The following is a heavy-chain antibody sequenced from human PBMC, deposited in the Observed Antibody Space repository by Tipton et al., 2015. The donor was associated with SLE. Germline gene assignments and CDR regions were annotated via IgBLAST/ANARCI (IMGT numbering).Heavy chain of an antibody. D-gene: IGHD4-17*01. CDR1: GYTFTSYG. CDR3: ATSYRDYVEYFQH. J-gene: IGHJ1*01. Sequence: QLVQSGAEVKKPGASVKVSCKASGYTFTSYGISWVRQATGQGLEWMGWMNPNSGNTGYAQKFQGRVTMTRNTSISTAHMELSSLRSEDTAVYYCATSYRDYVEYFQHWGQGTLVTVSS. V-gene: IGHV1-8*02. CDR2: MNPNSGNT.